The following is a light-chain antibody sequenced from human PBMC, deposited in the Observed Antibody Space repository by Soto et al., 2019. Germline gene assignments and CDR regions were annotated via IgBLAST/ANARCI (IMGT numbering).Light chain of an antibody. CDR1: SSDVGTYDF. CDR2: EVT. CDR3: TSDAGSNNFHV. J-gene: IGLJ1*01. Sequence: QSVLSHPASACRSPGHSVTISCTGASSDVGTYDFVSWYQPHPGKAPKLMIYEVTKRPSGVPDPFSGSRSGNTASLTVSGLQAEDEADYYCTSDAGSNNFHVFGTGTKVTVL. V-gene: IGLV2-8*01.